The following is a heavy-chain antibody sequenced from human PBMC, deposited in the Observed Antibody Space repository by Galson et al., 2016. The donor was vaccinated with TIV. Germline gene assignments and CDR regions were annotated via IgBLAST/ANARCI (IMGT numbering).Heavy chain of an antibody. J-gene: IGHJ6*02. CDR3: AKARGYSYGSPRDYYYGMDV. CDR2: ISYDGSSK. V-gene: IGHV3-30*18. CDR1: GFTFNSHG. Sequence: SLRLSCAASGFTFNSHGMHWVRQAPGKGLEWMAVISYDGSSKYYDDSVRGRFTISRDSSKNTLYLQMNSLRVEDTALYYCAKARGYSYGSPRDYYYGMDVWGQGTTVTVSS. D-gene: IGHD5-18*01.